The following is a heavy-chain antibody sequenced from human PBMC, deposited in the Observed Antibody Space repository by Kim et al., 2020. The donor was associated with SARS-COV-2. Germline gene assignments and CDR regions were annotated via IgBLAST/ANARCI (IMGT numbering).Heavy chain of an antibody. CDR3: PKRLVRGTFYY. CDR1: GFTFSSYA. V-gene: IGHV3-23*01. D-gene: IGHD1-7*01. CDR2: ISGSGGTK. J-gene: IGHJ4*02. Sequence: GGSLRLSCAASGFTFSSYALSWVRQAPGKGLEWVASISGSGGTKYYAGSVKGRFTIFSATSKKTLILQMTSIRAEDTAIYYGPKRLVRGTFYYWGQETL.